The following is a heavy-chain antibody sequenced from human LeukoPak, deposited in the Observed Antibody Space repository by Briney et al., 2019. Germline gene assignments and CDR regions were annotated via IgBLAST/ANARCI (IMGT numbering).Heavy chain of an antibody. V-gene: IGHV1-24*01. CDR3: ATDQHGSGWYSHAFDI. Sequence: ASVKVSCKVSGYTLTELSMHWVRQAPGKGLEWMGSFDPEDDETIYAQKFQGRVTMTEDTSTDTAYMELSSLRSEDTAVYYCATDQHGSGWYSHAFDIWGQGTMVTVSS. D-gene: IGHD6-19*01. J-gene: IGHJ3*02. CDR2: FDPEDDET. CDR1: GYTLTELS.